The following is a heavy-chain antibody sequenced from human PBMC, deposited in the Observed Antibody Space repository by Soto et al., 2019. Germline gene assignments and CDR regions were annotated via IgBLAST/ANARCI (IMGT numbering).Heavy chain of an antibody. J-gene: IGHJ6*02. Sequence: QVQLQESGPGLVKPSETLSLTCTDSGGSISSYYWSWIRQPPGKGLEWIGYIYYSGSTNYNPSLKGRVTISVDTSKNQFSLQLSSVTAADTAVYYCARVPVGYSSSGGNMDVWGQGTTVTVSS. CDR3: ARVPVGYSSSGGNMDV. CDR2: IYYSGST. V-gene: IGHV4-59*01. CDR1: GGSISSYY. D-gene: IGHD6-6*01.